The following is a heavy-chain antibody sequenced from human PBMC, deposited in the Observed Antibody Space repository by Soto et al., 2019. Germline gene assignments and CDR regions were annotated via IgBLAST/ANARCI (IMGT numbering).Heavy chain of an antibody. J-gene: IGHJ3*02. Sequence: QPGGSLRLSCAASGFAFSSYGMHWVRQAPGKGLEWVAVIWYDGSNKYYADSVKGRFTISRDNSKNTLYLQMNSLRAEDTAVYYCARGEWLAQRMFAFDIWGQGTMVTVSS. CDR1: GFAFSSYG. CDR2: IWYDGSNK. D-gene: IGHD6-19*01. CDR3: ARGEWLAQRMFAFDI. V-gene: IGHV3-33*01.